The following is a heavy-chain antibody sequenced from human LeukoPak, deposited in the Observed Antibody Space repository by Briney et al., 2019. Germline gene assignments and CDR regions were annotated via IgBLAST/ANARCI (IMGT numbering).Heavy chain of an antibody. CDR1: GYTFTNYG. V-gene: IGHV1-18*01. D-gene: IGHD5-18*01. J-gene: IGHJ4*02. CDR3: ARYSYGLKYFDS. Sequence: GGSVNLSPKASGYTFTNYGISWVRQAPGQGLEWMGWISDYNGITNYAQTFQGRVTMTTDTSTSTAYMELRSLRSDDTGVYYCARYSYGLKYFDSWGQGTLVTVSS. CDR2: ISDYNGIT.